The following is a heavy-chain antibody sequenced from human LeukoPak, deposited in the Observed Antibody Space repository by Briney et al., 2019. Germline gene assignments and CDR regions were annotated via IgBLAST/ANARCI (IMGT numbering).Heavy chain of an antibody. V-gene: IGHV3-7*01. CDR3: ARGPYSSSWYGNDAFDI. CDR1: GFTFSSYW. CDR2: IKQDGSEK. Sequence: GGSLRLSCAASGFTFSSYWMSWVRQAPGKGLEWVANIKQDGSEKYYVDFVKGRFTISRDNAKNSLYLQMNSLRAEDTAVYYCARGPYSSSWYGNDAFDIWGQGTMVTVSS. J-gene: IGHJ3*02. D-gene: IGHD6-13*01.